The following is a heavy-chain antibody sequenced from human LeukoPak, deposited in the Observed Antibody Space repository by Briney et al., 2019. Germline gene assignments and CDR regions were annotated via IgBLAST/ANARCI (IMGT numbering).Heavy chain of an antibody. CDR1: GFTFDDYA. CDR3: AKSVTVAGISGVDY. D-gene: IGHD6-19*01. V-gene: IGHV3-9*01. J-gene: IGHJ4*02. Sequence: GGSLRLSCAASGFTFDDYAMHWVRQAPGKGLEWVSGISWNSGSIGYADSVKGRFTISRDNAKNSLYLQMNSLRAEDTAGYYCAKSVTVAGISGVDYWGQGTLVTVSS. CDR2: ISWNSGSI.